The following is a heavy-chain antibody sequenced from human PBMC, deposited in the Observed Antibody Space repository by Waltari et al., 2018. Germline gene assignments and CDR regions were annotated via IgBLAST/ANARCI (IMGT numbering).Heavy chain of an antibody. CDR2: VNPNRGAT. V-gene: IGHV1-8*02. D-gene: IGHD2-21*01. J-gene: IGHJ5*02. Sequence: QVQLVQSGAEVLRPGASVKVSCQASGYTFINYEINWGRQAAGQGLEWMGWVNPNRGATAYEQKFQGRITRTWDTSISTAYTEMSNLRSDDTAVLYCARGRDVFANFDYNWFDPWGQGTLVTVSS. CDR3: ARGRDVFANFDYNWFDP. CDR1: GYTFINYE.